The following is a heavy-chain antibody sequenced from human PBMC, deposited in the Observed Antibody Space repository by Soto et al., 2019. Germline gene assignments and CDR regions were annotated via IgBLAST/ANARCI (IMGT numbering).Heavy chain of an antibody. Sequence: TSETLSLTCTVSGGSISSYYWSWIRQPPGKGLEWIGYIYYSGSTNYNPSLESRVTISVDTSKNQFSLKLSSVTAADTAVYYCARGRNCSGGSCYSEWWFDPWGQGTLVTVSS. CDR2: IYYSGST. J-gene: IGHJ5*02. CDR3: ARGRNCSGGSCYSEWWFDP. D-gene: IGHD2-15*01. CDR1: GGSISSYY. V-gene: IGHV4-59*01.